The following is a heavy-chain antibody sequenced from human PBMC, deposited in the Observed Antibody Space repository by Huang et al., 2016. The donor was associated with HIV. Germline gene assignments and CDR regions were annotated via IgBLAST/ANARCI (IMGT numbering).Heavy chain of an antibody. Sequence: QVQLVQSGPEVKKPGTSVKVSCQTSGYIFSNYDINWVGQAPGQGLKWMGMLNPNSGKTAYGQKCLGRVTLTRGTSTGAAYMVLNSVTAQDTAVYYCARLTSGWYQAYWGQGTLVTVSS. D-gene: IGHD6-19*01. V-gene: IGHV1-8*01. CDR3: ARLTSGWYQAY. CDR1: GYIFSNYD. CDR2: LNPNSGKT. J-gene: IGHJ4*02.